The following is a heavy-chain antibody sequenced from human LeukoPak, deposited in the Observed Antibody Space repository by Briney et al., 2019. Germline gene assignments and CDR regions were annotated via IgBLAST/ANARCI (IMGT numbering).Heavy chain of an antibody. CDR1: GLTVSSSY. J-gene: IGHJ4*02. Sequence: GGSLRHSCAASGLTVSSSYMSWVRQAPGKGPEWVSVIYSGGNTYYADSVKDRFTISRDNSRNTLYLQMNSLRAEDTALYYCARISGTHSYHFDSWGQGALVTVSS. CDR2: IYSGGNT. V-gene: IGHV3-66*01. D-gene: IGHD5-12*01. CDR3: ARISGTHSYHFDS.